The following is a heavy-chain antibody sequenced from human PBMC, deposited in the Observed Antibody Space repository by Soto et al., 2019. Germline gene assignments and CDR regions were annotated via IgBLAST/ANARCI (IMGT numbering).Heavy chain of an antibody. CDR1: GFTFSSYA. D-gene: IGHD3-3*01. CDR2: ISGSGGST. Sequence: GGSLRLSCAASGFTFSSYAMSWVRQAPGKGLEWVSAISGSGGSTYYADSVKGRFTISRDNSKNTLYLQMNSLRAEDTAVYYCAKDLIGSNVLRFLEWLLICDYWGQGTLVTVSS. V-gene: IGHV3-23*01. J-gene: IGHJ4*02. CDR3: AKDLIGSNVLRFLEWLLICDY.